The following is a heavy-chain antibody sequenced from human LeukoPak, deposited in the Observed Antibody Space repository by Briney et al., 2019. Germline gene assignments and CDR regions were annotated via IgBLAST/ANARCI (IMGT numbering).Heavy chain of an antibody. V-gene: IGHV4-59*01. J-gene: IGHJ4*02. Sequence: SETLSLTCTVSGVSISSYYWSWIRQPPGKGLEWIGCIHYSGSTNYNPSLESRVTISVDTSKNQFSLKLSSVTAADTAVYYCARGGYYGILTGYYVYLDYWGQGTLVTVSS. CDR3: ARGGYYGILTGYYVYLDY. CDR1: GVSISSYY. D-gene: IGHD3-9*01. CDR2: IHYSGST.